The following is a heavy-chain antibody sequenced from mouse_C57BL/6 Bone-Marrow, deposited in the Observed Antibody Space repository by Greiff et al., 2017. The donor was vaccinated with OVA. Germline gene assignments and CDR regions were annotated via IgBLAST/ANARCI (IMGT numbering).Heavy chain of an antibody. CDR3: ARGGYGNFSFAY. J-gene: IGHJ3*01. Sequence: EVKLMESEGGLVQPGRSMKLSCTASGFTFSDYYLAWVRQVPEKGLEWVANINYDGSSTYYLDSLKSRFIISRDNAKHILYLQMSSLKSEDTATYYCARGGYGNFSFAYWGQGTLVTVSA. D-gene: IGHD2-1*01. V-gene: IGHV5-16*01. CDR2: INYDGSST. CDR1: GFTFSDYY.